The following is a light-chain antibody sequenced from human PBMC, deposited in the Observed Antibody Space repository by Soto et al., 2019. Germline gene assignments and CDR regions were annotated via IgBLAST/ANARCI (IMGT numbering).Light chain of an antibody. CDR3: AAWDDSLNGAV. CDR2: YDD. J-gene: IGLJ2*01. Sequence: QSVLTQPRSVSEAPRQRVTISCSGSSSNIGNNAVNWYQQLPGKAPKLLIYYDDLLPSGVSDRFSGSKSGTSASLAISGLQSEDEADYYCAAWDDSLNGAVFGGGTQLTVL. CDR1: SSNIGNNA. V-gene: IGLV1-36*01.